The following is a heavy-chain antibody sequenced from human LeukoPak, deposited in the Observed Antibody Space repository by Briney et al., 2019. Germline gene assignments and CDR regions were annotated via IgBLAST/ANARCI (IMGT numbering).Heavy chain of an antibody. Sequence: GGSLRFSCAASGFTFSSYWMNWVRQAPGKGLEWVSVISSDGSNTYYTDSVKGRFTISRDNSKNTVFLQMSSLRLEDTAVYYCASDRTGFLDNGFDYWGRGTLVTVSS. CDR3: ASDRTGFLDNGFDY. V-gene: IGHV3-30*03. CDR2: ISSDGSNT. D-gene: IGHD2-8*02. CDR1: GFTFSSYW. J-gene: IGHJ4*02.